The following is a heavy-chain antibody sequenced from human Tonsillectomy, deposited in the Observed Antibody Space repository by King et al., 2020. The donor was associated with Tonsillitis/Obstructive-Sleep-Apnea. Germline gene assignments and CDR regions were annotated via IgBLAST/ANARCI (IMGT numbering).Heavy chain of an antibody. CDR2: ISWNSAGI. CDR1: GFMFHDYA. D-gene: IGHD3-16*01. J-gene: IGHJ5*02. V-gene: IGHV3-9*01. CDR3: TKDKNPRFGGVTNWFDP. Sequence: DVQLVESGGGLVQPGRSLRLSCAASGFMFHDYAMHWVRQAPGKGLEWVSGISWNSAGIGYADSVKGRFTISRDNAKNSLYLQMNSLRAEDTALYYCTKDKNPRFGGVTNWFDPWGQGTLVTVSS.